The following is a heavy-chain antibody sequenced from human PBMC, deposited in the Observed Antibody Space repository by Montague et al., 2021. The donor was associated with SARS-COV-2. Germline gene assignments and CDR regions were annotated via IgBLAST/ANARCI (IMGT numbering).Heavy chain of an antibody. V-gene: IGHV2-5*02. J-gene: IGHJ4*02. CDR1: GFSLSTHGVG. CDR3: AHLIRYYDIFTGIPFDY. Sequence: PALVKPTQTLTLTCTFSGFSLSTHGVGVAWIRQPPGKALEWLALIYWDDNNHYSPSLKTRLSIAKDTSKKEVVLTMTNMDPVDTATYFCAHLIRYYDIFTGIPFDYWGQGTQVTVSS. CDR2: IYWDDNN. D-gene: IGHD3-9*01.